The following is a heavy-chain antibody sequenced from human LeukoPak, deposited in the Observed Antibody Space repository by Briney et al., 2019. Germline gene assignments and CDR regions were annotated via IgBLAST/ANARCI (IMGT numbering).Heavy chain of an antibody. CDR3: ARDRAGGLRFVEWLSAFDY. Sequence: PSETLSLTCTVSGGSISTYYWSWIRQPVGKGLEWIGHIKTSGSTHYNPSLRSRITISVGTSKNQFSLKLSSVTAADTAVYYCARDRAGGLRFVEWLSAFDYWGQGTLVAVSS. CDR2: IKTSGST. D-gene: IGHD3-3*01. CDR1: GGSISTYY. V-gene: IGHV4-4*07. J-gene: IGHJ4*02.